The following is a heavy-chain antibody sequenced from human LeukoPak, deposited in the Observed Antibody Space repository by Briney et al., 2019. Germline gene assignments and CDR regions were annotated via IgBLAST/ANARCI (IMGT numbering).Heavy chain of an antibody. D-gene: IGHD3-3*01. Sequence: ASVTVSCKASGYTFTGYYIHWVRQAPGQGLEWMGWINPNSGDTNYAQKFQGRVTMTRDTSISTVYMELSRLRFGDTAVYYCARGAVFGGNWFDAWGQGTLVTVSS. J-gene: IGHJ5*02. V-gene: IGHV1-2*02. CDR2: INPNSGDT. CDR1: GYTFTGYY. CDR3: ARGAVFGGNWFDA.